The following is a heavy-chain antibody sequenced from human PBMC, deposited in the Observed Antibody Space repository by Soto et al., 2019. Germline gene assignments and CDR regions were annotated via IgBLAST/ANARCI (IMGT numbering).Heavy chain of an antibody. CDR2: IYYSGST. CDR3: ARQPAYYDILTGPDY. D-gene: IGHD3-9*01. J-gene: IGHJ4*02. CDR1: GGSISSSSYY. V-gene: IGHV4-39*01. Sequence: PSETLSLTCTVSGGSISSSSYYWGWIRQPPGKGLEWIGSIYYSGSTYYNPSLKSRVTISVDTSKNQFSLKLSSVTAADTAVYYCARQPAYYDILTGPDYWGQGTLVTVSS.